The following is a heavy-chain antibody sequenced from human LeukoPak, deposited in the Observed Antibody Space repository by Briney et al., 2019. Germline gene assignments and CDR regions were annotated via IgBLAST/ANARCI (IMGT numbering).Heavy chain of an antibody. CDR2: ISYDGSNK. D-gene: IGHD5-12*01. Sequence: PGGSLRLSCAASGFTFSNYALHWVRQAPGKGLEWVAVISYDGSNKYYADSVKGRFTISRDNSKNTLYLQMNSLRAEDTAVYYCANDGGAYNLGDWGQGTLVTVSS. CDR1: GFTFSNYA. V-gene: IGHV3-30*04. CDR3: ANDGGAYNLGD. J-gene: IGHJ4*02.